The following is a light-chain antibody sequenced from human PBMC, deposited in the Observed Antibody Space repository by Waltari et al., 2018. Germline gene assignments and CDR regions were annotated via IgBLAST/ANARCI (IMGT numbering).Light chain of an antibody. CDR3: ISYAGNNKYV. V-gene: IGLV2-8*01. CDR2: EVT. J-gene: IGLJ1*01. Sequence: QSALTQPPSASGSPGQSVTISCTGTSSDVGAYNYVSWYQQYPDKAPKLMIYEVTKRPPGVPVRFSGSKSGNTASLTVSGLQAEDEADYYCISYAGNNKYVLGAGTKVTVL. CDR1: SSDVGAYNY.